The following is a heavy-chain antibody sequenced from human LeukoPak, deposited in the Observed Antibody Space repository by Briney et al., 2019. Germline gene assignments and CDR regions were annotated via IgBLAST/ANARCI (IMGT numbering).Heavy chain of an antibody. D-gene: IGHD3-9*01. J-gene: IGHJ4*02. CDR2: INPNSGGT. Sequence: GASVKVSCKASGYTFTGYYMHWVRQAPGQGLEWMGWINPNSGGTNYAQKFQGRVTMTRDTSISTAYMELSRLRSDDTAVYYCARLVSDLTGYSIDYWGQETLVTVSS. CDR1: GYTFTGYY. V-gene: IGHV1-2*02. CDR3: ARLVSDLTGYSIDY.